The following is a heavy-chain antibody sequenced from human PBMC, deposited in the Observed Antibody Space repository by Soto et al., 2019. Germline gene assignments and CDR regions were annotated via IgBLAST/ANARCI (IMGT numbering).Heavy chain of an antibody. Sequence: QVTLKESGPVLVKPTETLTLTCTVSGFSLRSATMGVSWVRQPPGKALEWLAHIFPDDEKSYSTSLRSRLIISKDTSKSQVVLTMTNMDPVDTATYYCARIVNSGYNFFDYWGQGTLVTVSS. CDR2: IFPDDEK. J-gene: IGHJ4*02. V-gene: IGHV2-26*01. D-gene: IGHD5-12*01. CDR1: GFSLRSATMG. CDR3: ARIVNSGYNFFDY.